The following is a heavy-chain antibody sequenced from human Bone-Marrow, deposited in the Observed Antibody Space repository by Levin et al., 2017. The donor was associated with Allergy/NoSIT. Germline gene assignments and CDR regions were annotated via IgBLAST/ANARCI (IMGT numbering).Heavy chain of an antibody. D-gene: IGHD2-8*01. CDR2: ISPYNGDT. V-gene: IGHV1-18*01. Sequence: ASVKVSCKASGFTFTFYAFTWVRQAPGQGLEWMGWISPYNGDTKYAQRFQDRVTMTTDTSTSTAYMELRSLRSEDTAMYFCTREMAETAADAFDIWGQGTMVTVSS. CDR1: GFTFTFYA. CDR3: TREMAETAADAFDI. J-gene: IGHJ3*02.